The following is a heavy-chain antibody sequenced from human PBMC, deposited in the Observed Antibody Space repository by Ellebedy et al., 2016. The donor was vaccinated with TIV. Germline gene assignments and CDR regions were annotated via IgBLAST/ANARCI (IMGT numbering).Heavy chain of an antibody. V-gene: IGHV1-18*01. Sequence: AASVKVSCKASGYTFTSYGISWVRQAPGQGLEWMGWINPYNGNTNYVQKLQDRVTMTTDTSTSTAYMELRSLRSDDAAVYYCARDGPWGYHWFDPWGQGTPVTVSS. J-gene: IGHJ5*02. D-gene: IGHD3-16*02. CDR3: ARDGPWGYHWFDP. CDR2: INPYNGNT. CDR1: GYTFTSYG.